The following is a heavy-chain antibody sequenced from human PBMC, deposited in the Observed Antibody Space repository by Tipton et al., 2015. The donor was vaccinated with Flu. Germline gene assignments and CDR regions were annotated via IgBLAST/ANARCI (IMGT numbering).Heavy chain of an antibody. CDR2: ISYDGRNK. Sequence: QLVQSGGGVVQPGRSLRLSCAASGFTFSNYGMHWLRQAAGKGLEWVSFISYDGRNKYYADSMRGRFTISRDNSKNTLSLQMDSLETEDTAVYYCAREGGVILRDIDAFDIWGQGTMVTVSS. D-gene: IGHD2-8*02. CDR1: GFTFSNYG. CDR3: AREGGVILRDIDAFDI. J-gene: IGHJ3*02. V-gene: IGHV3-30*19.